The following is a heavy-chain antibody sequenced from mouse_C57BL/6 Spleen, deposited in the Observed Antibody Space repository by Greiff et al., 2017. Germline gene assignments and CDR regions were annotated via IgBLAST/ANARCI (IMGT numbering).Heavy chain of an antibody. CDR3: ARDGNYYAMDY. Sequence: VMLVESGPELVKPGASVKISCKASGYAFRSSWMNWVKQRPGKGLEWIGRIYPGDGDTNYNGKFKGKATLTADKSSSTAYMQLSSLTSEDSAVYFCARDGNYYAMDYGGPGTSVPVST. J-gene: IGHJ4*01. CDR2: IYPGDGDT. V-gene: IGHV1-82*01. CDR1: GYAFRSSW. D-gene: IGHD1-1*01.